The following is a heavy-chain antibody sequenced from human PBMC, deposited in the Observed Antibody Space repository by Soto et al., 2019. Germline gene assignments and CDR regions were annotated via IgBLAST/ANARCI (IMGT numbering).Heavy chain of an antibody. CDR3: ARDPDYYDSSATTCFDY. J-gene: IGHJ4*02. CDR2: INACNGNT. CDR1: GYTFSSDV. V-gene: IGHV1-3*01. D-gene: IGHD3-22*01. Sequence: ASPVKVSCKGSGYTFSSDVMHWLRQSPGQRLEWMGWINACNGNTNYAQKFQGRVTMTRDTSASTAYMELSSLRSDDTAVYYCARDPDYYDSSATTCFDYWGQGTLVSVSS.